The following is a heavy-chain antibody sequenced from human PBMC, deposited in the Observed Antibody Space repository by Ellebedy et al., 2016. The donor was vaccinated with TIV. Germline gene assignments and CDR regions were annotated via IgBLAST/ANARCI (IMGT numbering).Heavy chain of an antibody. Sequence: MPSETLSLTCTVSGGSVSGRPLYWGWIRQPPGKGLEWIGTIYYSGSTYYNPSLMSRVTISLDTSKNQFSLRLTSTTAADTAVYYCARGDSTSYYGTFDYWGQGTPVTVSS. J-gene: IGHJ4*02. D-gene: IGHD1-26*01. CDR1: GGSVSGRPLY. V-gene: IGHV4-39*07. CDR3: ARGDSTSYYGTFDY. CDR2: IYYSGST.